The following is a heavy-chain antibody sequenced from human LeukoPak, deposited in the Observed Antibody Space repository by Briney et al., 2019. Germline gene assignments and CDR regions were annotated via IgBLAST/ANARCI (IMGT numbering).Heavy chain of an antibody. Sequence: ASVKVSCKASGGTFSSYAISWVRPAPGQGLEWMGRIIPILGIANYAQKFQGRVTITADKSTSTAYMELSSLRSEDTAVYYCASRYSGYDSKFDYWGQGTLVTVSS. J-gene: IGHJ4*02. CDR3: ASRYSGYDSKFDY. D-gene: IGHD5-12*01. CDR2: IIPILGIA. CDR1: GGTFSSYA. V-gene: IGHV1-69*04.